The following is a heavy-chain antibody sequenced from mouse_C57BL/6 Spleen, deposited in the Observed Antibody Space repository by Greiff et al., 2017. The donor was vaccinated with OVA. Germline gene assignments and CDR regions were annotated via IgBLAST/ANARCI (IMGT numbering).Heavy chain of an antibody. CDR3: TRANWDAFDY. V-gene: IGHV6-6*01. CDR1: GFTFSDAW. J-gene: IGHJ2*01. Sequence: EVQGVESGGGLVQPGGSMKLSCAASGFTFSDAWMDWVRQSPEKGLEWVAEIRNKANNHATYYAESVKGRFTISRDDSKSSVYLQMNSLRAEDTGIYYCTRANWDAFDYWSQGTTLTVSS. D-gene: IGHD4-1*01. CDR2: IRNKANNHAT.